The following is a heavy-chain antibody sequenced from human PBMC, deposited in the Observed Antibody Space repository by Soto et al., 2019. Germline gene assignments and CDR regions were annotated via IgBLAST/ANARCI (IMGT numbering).Heavy chain of an antibody. V-gene: IGHV3-9*01. D-gene: IGHD2-2*03. Sequence: EVQLVESGGGLVQPGRSLRLSCAASGFTFDDYVVHWVRQVPGKGLEWVSGIDWNSGAIGYADYVKGRFIISRDSAKKSLFLQMNSLRAEDTALYYCAKDIGYCSSTRCDYGMDVWGQGTTVTVSS. CDR1: GFTFDDYV. CDR3: AKDIGYCSSTRCDYGMDV. J-gene: IGHJ6*02. CDR2: IDWNSGAI.